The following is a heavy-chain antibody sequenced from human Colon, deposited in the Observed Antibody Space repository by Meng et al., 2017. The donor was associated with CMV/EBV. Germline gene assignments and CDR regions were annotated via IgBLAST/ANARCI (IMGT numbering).Heavy chain of an antibody. CDR3: ARGNFGGGRFLDPFDN. CDR1: GWSISRGTPN. D-gene: IGHD3-3*01. J-gene: IGHJ4*02. V-gene: IGHV4-61*02. CDR2: VYSTGFT. Sequence: VQLQASGPRLVQTYKNLSLTCRFSGWSISRGTPNCSLIRQPAGKGLELIGRVYSTGFTNYNPSLKSRVTISVDTSKNQFSLKLSSVTAADTAVYFCARGNFGGGRFLDPFDNWGQGTLVTVSS.